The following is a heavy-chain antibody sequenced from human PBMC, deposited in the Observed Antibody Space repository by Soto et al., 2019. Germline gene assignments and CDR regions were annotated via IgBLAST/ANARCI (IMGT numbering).Heavy chain of an antibody. CDR3: ARRRGYSYGKYYFDY. Sequence: SETLSLTCAVYGGSFSGYYRSWIRQPPGKGLEWIGEINHSGSTNYNPSLKSRVTISVDTSKNQFSLKLSSVTAADTAVYYCARRRGYSYGKYYFDYWGQGTLVTVSS. V-gene: IGHV4-34*01. J-gene: IGHJ4*02. CDR1: GGSFSGYY. D-gene: IGHD5-18*01. CDR2: INHSGST.